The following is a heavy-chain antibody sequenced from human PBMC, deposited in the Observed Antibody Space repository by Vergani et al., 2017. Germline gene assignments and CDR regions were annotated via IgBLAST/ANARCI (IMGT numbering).Heavy chain of an antibody. CDR1: GYTFTDHY. CDR3: ATPQTVTTGGMEV. D-gene: IGHD4-17*01. J-gene: IGHJ6*02. Sequence: EVQLVQSGAEVKKPGATMKISCKVSGYTFTDHYMHWVKQAPGKGLEWMGLVDPEDGETIYAEKFKGRVTIAAATTTDTAHLDLSSLRSEDTAVYYCATPQTVTTGGMEVWGQGTTVIVSS. CDR2: VDPEDGET. V-gene: IGHV1-69-2*01.